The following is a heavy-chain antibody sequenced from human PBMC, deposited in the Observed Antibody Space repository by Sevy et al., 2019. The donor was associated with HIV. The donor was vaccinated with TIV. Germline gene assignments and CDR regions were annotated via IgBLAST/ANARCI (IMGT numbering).Heavy chain of an antibody. CDR3: ARDQDYGDYVN. D-gene: IGHD4-17*01. Sequence: GGSLRLSCAASGFTFSSYSMNWVRQAPGKGLEWVSYISSSGSTIYYADSVKGRFTISRDNAKNSLYLQMNSLRAEDTAVYYCARDQDYGDYVNWGQGTLVTVSS. CDR1: GFTFSSYS. V-gene: IGHV3-48*04. J-gene: IGHJ4*02. CDR2: ISSSGSTI.